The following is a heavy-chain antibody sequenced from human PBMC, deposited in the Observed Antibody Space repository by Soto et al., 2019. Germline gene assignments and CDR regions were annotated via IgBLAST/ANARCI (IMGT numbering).Heavy chain of an antibody. J-gene: IGHJ3*02. CDR3: ARQYSSGFFAFDI. D-gene: IGHD6-19*01. CDR1: GDSISSFY. Sequence: PSETLSLTCTVSGDSISSFYWTWIRQPPGKGLEWIGYIYYSGSTNYNPSLKSRVTISVDTSKNQFSLKLSSVTAADTAVYYCARQYSSGFFAFDIWGQGTMVTVSS. V-gene: IGHV4-59*08. CDR2: IYYSGST.